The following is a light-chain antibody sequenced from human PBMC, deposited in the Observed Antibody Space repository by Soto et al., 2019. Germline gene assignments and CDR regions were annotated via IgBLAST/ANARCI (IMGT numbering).Light chain of an antibody. Sequence: EIVMTQSPATLSVSPGEKATLSCRASQSVSTKVAWYQQKPGLAPRLLIFAASTRATGLPARFSGSGSGTEFTLTISSLQSEDFAVYFCQQYNNWPWTFGQGTKVEIK. CDR1: QSVSTK. J-gene: IGKJ1*01. CDR2: AAS. CDR3: QQYNNWPWT. V-gene: IGKV3-15*01.